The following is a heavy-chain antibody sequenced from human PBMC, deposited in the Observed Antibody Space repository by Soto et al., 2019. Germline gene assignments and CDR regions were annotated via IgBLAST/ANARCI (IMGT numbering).Heavy chain of an antibody. CDR1: GYTLTELS. CDR2: FDPEDGET. V-gene: IGHV1-24*01. D-gene: IGHD3-3*01. J-gene: IGHJ3*02. CDR3: ATSFRTRITIFGVVIPGGAFDI. Sequence: GASVKVSCKVSGYTLTELSMHWVRQAPGKGLEWMGGFDPEDGETIYAQKFHGRVTMTEDTSTDTAYMELSSLRSEDTAVYYCATSFRTRITIFGVVIPGGAFDIWGQGTMVTVSS.